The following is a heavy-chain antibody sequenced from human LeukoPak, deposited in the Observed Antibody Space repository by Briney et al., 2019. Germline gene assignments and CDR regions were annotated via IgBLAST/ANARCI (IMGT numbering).Heavy chain of an antibody. V-gene: IGHV1-46*01. D-gene: IGHD6-19*01. J-gene: IGHJ4*02. CDR2: INPSGGTT. CDR1: GYIFTGYY. Sequence: ASVKVSCKASGYIFTGYYMHWVRQAPGQGLEWMGIINPSGGTTNYAQKFQGRVTMTRDTSTTTLYMELSSLRSEDTAVYYCARGRPGSGWSFDYWGQGTLVTVSS. CDR3: ARGRPGSGWSFDY.